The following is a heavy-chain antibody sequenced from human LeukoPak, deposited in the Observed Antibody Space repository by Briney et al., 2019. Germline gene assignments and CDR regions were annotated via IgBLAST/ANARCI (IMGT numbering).Heavy chain of an antibody. CDR3: ARDPYNGDYGDFYYYYMDV. V-gene: IGHV3-21*01. D-gene: IGHD3-16*01. CDR2: ITSTSSYT. CDR1: GFTFNSYN. Sequence: GGSLRLSCAASGFTFNSYNMNWVRQAPGKGLEWVASITSTSSYTFYADSVKGRFTISRDNAKNSLYLHLNSLRDEDTAIYYCARDPYNGDYGDFYYYYMDVWGKGTTVTISS. J-gene: IGHJ6*03.